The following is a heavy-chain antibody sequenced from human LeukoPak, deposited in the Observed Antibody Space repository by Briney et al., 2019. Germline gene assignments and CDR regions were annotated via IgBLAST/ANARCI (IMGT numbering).Heavy chain of an antibody. D-gene: IGHD2-8*01. CDR3: ARDAYCTNGVCYLRY. Sequence: ASVKVSCKASGYTFTSYGISWVRQAPGQGLEWMGWTSAYNGNTNYAQKLQGRVTMTTDTSTSTAYMELRSLRSDDTAVYYCARDAYCTNGVCYLRYWGQGTLVTVSS. J-gene: IGHJ4*02. CDR2: TSAYNGNT. V-gene: IGHV1-18*01. CDR1: GYTFTSYG.